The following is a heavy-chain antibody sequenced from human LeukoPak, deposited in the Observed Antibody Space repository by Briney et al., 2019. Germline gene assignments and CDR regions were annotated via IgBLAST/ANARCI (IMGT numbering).Heavy chain of an antibody. Sequence: GGSLRLSCAAPGFTFSTYSMNWVRQAPGKGLEWVSSISSSSSYIYYADSVKGRFTISRDNAKNSLYLQMNSLRAEDTAVYYCARDLRGIAARGAFYDYWGQGTLVTVSS. CDR1: GFTFSTYS. J-gene: IGHJ4*02. V-gene: IGHV3-21*01. D-gene: IGHD6-6*01. CDR3: ARDLRGIAARGAFYDY. CDR2: ISSSSSYI.